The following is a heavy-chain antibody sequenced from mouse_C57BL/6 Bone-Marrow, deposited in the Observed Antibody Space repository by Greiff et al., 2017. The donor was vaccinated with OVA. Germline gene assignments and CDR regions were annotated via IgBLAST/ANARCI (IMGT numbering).Heavy chain of an antibody. J-gene: IGHJ4*01. CDR3: TRDGYYAMDY. CDR2: ISSGGDYI. D-gene: IGHD2-3*01. CDR1: GFTFSSYA. Sequence: EVQRVESGAGLVKPGGSLKLSCAASGFTFSSYAMSWVRQTPEKRLEWVAYISSGGDYIYYADTVKGRFTISRDNARNTLYLQMSSLKSEDAAMYYCTRDGYYAMDYWGQGTSVTVSS. V-gene: IGHV5-9-1*02.